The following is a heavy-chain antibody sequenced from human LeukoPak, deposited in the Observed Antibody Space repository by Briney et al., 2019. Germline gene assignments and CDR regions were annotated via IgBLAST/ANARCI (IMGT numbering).Heavy chain of an antibody. Sequence: GGSLRLSCAASGFTFSDYWIHWVRQAPGKGLVWVSRINSDGSDTIYADSVKGRFTISRVNAKNTLYLQMNSLRAEDTAVYYCARDQFIHAFDIWGQGTMVTVSS. CDR1: GFTFSDYW. CDR3: ARDQFIHAFDI. V-gene: IGHV3-74*01. CDR2: INSDGSDT. D-gene: IGHD5-24*01. J-gene: IGHJ3*02.